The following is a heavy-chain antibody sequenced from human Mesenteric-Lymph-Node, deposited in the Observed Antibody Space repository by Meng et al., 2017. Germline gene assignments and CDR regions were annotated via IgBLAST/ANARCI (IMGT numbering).Heavy chain of an antibody. CDR3: ATSLNPYDSSVHSDY. CDR2: ISGNNGNT. J-gene: IGHJ4*02. V-gene: IGHV1-18*01. Sequence: ASVKVSCKAAGHSFISYGIKWVRQAPGQGLKWMGWISGNNGNTNYEQKFQGRVTMTTDTSTSTAYMELRSLRSDDTAVYYCATSLNPYDSSVHSDYWGQGTLVTVSS. CDR1: GHSFISYG. D-gene: IGHD3-22*01.